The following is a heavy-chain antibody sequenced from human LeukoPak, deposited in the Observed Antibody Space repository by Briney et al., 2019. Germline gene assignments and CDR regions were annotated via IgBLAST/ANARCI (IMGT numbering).Heavy chain of an antibody. V-gene: IGHV4-38-2*02. CDR2: IYHSGRT. D-gene: IGHD1-26*01. CDR3: ARLRIEEWELRAYYFDY. Sequence: SETLSLTCTVSGHSISSGYYWGRIRQPPGKGLEWIGSIYHSGRTFYNPSLKSRVTISVDTSKNQFSLKLSSVTAADTAVYYCARLRIEEWELRAYYFDYWGQGTLVTVSS. CDR1: GHSISSGYY. J-gene: IGHJ4*02.